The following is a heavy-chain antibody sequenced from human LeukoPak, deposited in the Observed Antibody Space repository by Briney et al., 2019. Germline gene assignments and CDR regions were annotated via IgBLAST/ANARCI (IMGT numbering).Heavy chain of an antibody. Sequence: GGSLRLSCAASGFTFSSYGMHWVRQAPGKGLEGVAVISYDGSNKYYADSVKGRFTISRDNSKNTLYLQMNSLRAEDTAVYYCAKDFSNWAFDYWGQGTLVTVSS. CDR3: AKDFSNWAFDY. CDR1: GFTFSSYG. V-gene: IGHV3-30*18. J-gene: IGHJ4*02. D-gene: IGHD7-27*01. CDR2: ISYDGSNK.